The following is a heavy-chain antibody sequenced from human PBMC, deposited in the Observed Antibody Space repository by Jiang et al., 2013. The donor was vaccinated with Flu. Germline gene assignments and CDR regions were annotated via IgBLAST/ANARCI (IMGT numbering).Heavy chain of an antibody. Sequence: PGLVKASETLSLTCTVSGGSVSTNINSWNWIRQPPGKGLEWIGYIYYSGSTNYNPSLKSRVTISVDTSKNQFSLKLSSVTAADTAVYYCARSYSSSSYFDYWGQGTLVTVSS. V-gene: IGHV4-61*01. D-gene: IGHD6-6*01. J-gene: IGHJ4*02. CDR1: GGSVSTNINS. CDR3: ARSYSSSSYFDY. CDR2: IYYSGST.